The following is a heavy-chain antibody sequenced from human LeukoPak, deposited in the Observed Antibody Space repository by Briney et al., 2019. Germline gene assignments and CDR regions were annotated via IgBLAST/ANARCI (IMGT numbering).Heavy chain of an antibody. Sequence: PSETLSLTCTVSGGSISSYYWSWIRQPPGKGLEWIGYIDYSGSTNYNPSLKSRVTISVDTSKNQFSLKLSSVTAADTAVYYCARVSITIFGVAFDYWGQGTLVTVSS. V-gene: IGHV4-59*01. CDR1: GGSISSYY. D-gene: IGHD3-3*01. CDR2: IDYSGST. J-gene: IGHJ4*02. CDR3: ARVSITIFGVAFDY.